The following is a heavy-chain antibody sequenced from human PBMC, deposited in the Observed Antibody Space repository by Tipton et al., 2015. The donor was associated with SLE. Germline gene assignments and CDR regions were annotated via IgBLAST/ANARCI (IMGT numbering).Heavy chain of an antibody. J-gene: IGHJ1*01. Sequence: TLSLTCTVSSDSISSSSYYWGWVRQPPGEGLEWIGSILYTGSTYYNPSLRSRITISLDTSKSQFSLKLSSVTAADTAVYYCGRHRRSVNLPDGYFDLWGQGTLVTVSS. CDR1: SDSISSSSYY. V-gene: IGHV4-39*07. CDR3: GRHRRSVNLPDGYFDL. CDR2: ILYTGST. D-gene: IGHD1-14*01.